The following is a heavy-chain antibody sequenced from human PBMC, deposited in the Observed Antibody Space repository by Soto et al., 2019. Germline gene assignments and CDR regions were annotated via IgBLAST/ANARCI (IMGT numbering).Heavy chain of an antibody. J-gene: IGHJ4*02. CDR1: GGPISGYY. CDR3: ARYTDTYYSC. CDR2: IHYSGST. Sequence: PSETLSLTCTVSGGPISGYYWSWVRQPPGKGLEWIGYIHYSGSTKYNPPLKSRVTMSVDTSKNQFSLSLISLTAADTAVYYCARYTDTYYSCWGQGTPVTVSS. V-gene: IGHV4-59*01. D-gene: IGHD1-26*01.